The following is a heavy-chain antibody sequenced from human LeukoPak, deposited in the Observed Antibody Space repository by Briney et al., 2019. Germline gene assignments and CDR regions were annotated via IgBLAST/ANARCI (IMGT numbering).Heavy chain of an antibody. CDR3: ARGYFYGSELDY. D-gene: IGHD3-10*01. V-gene: IGHV4-30-4*01. Sequence: SQTLSLTCTVSGGSISSGDYYWSWIRQPPGKGLEWIGYIYYSGSTYYNPSLKSRVTISVDTSKNQFALKLSSVTAADTAVYYCARGYFYGSELDYWGQGTLVTVSS. CDR1: GGSISSGDYY. CDR2: IYYSGST. J-gene: IGHJ4*02.